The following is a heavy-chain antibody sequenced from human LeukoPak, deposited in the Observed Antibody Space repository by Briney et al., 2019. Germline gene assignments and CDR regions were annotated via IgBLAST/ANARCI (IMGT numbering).Heavy chain of an antibody. CDR1: GGSISSSSYY. CDR3: ASPYPFIAAAGTSWFDP. Sequence: SETLSLTCTVSGGSISSSSYYWGWIRQPPGKGLEWIGSIYYSGSTYYNPPLKSRVTISVDTSKNQFSLKLSSVTAADTAVYYCASPYPFIAAAGTSWFDPWGQGTLVTVSS. CDR2: IYYSGST. J-gene: IGHJ5*02. V-gene: IGHV4-39*07. D-gene: IGHD6-13*01.